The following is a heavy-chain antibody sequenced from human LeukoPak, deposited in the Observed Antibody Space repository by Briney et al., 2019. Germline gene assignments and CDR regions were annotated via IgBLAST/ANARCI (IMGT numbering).Heavy chain of an antibody. CDR3: SRVPIRTVTVGIVVRGNDVFDI. J-gene: IGHJ3*02. D-gene: IGHD3-22*01. CDR2: IKCKAYGGTA. CDR1: GFHHGDYA. V-gene: IGHV3-49*03. Sequence: GGSLRLSCTFSGFHHGDYALLWFRQAPGTGLEGVVYIKCKAYGGTAEYAGSVKCRITSSRTDSKSIASLQMNSLKTEDTAVYYCSRVPIRTVTVGIVVRGNDVFDIWGRGTMVTVSS.